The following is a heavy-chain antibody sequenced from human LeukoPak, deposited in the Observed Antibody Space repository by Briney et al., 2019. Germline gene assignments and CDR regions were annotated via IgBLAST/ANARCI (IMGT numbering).Heavy chain of an antibody. Sequence: NPSETLSLTCAVSGYSISSGYYWGWIRQPPGKCLEWIGSIYHSGSTYYNPSLKSRVTISVDTSKNQFSLKLSSVTATDAAIYYCERERSSSSDYWGQGTLVTVSS. CDR3: ERERSSSSDY. V-gene: IGHV4-38-2*02. J-gene: IGHJ4*02. D-gene: IGHD6-6*01. CDR1: GYSISSGYY. CDR2: IYHSGST.